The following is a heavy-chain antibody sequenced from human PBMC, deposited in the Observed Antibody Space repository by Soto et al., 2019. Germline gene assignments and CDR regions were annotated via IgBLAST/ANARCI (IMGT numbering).Heavy chain of an antibody. V-gene: IGHV1-18*04. CDR2: IIGYNGNT. J-gene: IGHJ6*02. CDR1: SYTSSGHS. CDR3: ARDVFCGGAPACPDMDV. D-gene: IGHD2-21*01. Sequence: ASMMVSFKASSYTSSGHSITWVPQAPVHALEWMGRIIGYNGNTNYARTLRDRLTLTTDTSTSTAYMELRSLTSDDTAVYYCARDVFCGGAPACPDMDVWGQGTTVTVSS.